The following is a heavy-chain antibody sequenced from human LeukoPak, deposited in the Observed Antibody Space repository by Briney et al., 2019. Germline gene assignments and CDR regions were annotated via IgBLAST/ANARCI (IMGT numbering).Heavy chain of an antibody. V-gene: IGHV4-39*01. J-gene: IGHJ5*02. Sequence: TPSETLSLTCTVSSGSISSSSYNWGWIRQPPGKGLEWIGSFDNSGSTYYNPSLKSRVTISVDTSKDQFSLKLTSVTAADTAVYYCARPPGIAAAWFDPWGQGTLVTVSS. CDR2: FDNSGST. CDR1: SGSISSSSYN. CDR3: ARPPGIAAAWFDP. D-gene: IGHD6-13*01.